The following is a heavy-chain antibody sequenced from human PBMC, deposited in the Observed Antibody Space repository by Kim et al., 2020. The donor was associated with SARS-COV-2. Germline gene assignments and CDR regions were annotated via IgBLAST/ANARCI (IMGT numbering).Heavy chain of an antibody. J-gene: IGHJ3*01. CDR1: GFTFSGSA. D-gene: IGHD5-12*01. CDR2: ISGGGSNT. Sequence: GGSLRLSCAASGFTFSGSAMNWVRQAPGKGLEWVSCISGGGSNTYYAYTDSVKGRFTISRDNSKTTLYLQMNNLITADTAVYYCAHDPVATYDYWDAF. CDR3: AHDPVATYDYWDAF. V-gene: IGHV3-23*01.